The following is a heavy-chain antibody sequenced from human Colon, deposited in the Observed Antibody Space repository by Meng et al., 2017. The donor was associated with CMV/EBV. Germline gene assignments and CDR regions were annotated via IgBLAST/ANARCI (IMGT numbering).Heavy chain of an antibody. Sequence: GGSLRLSCVGSGFTFSDYEMNWVRQAPGMGLEWVAYVNHRGTTIFYADSVKGRFTISRDDSKNMLYLQMNTLRVDDTAVYFCARGTRLLELLPPFMDVWGQGTTVTVSS. CDR3: ARGTRLLELLPPFMDV. D-gene: IGHD3-3*01. V-gene: IGHV3-48*03. J-gene: IGHJ6*02. CDR2: VNHRGTTI. CDR1: GFTFSDYE.